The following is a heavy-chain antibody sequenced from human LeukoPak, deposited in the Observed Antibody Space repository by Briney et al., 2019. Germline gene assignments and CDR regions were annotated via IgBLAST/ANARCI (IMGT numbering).Heavy chain of an antibody. CDR3: AKAPVTSCRGAYCYPFDS. CDR2: ISGSGTTI. CDR1: GFTLSSYE. Sequence: GGSLRLSCAASGFTLSSYEMNWVRQAPGKGLEWVSYISGSGTTIYYADSVKGRFTISRDNAKNSLYLQMNSLRAEDAAVYFCAKAPVTSCRGAYCYPFDSWGQGTLVTVSS. D-gene: IGHD2-21*01. V-gene: IGHV3-48*03. J-gene: IGHJ4*02.